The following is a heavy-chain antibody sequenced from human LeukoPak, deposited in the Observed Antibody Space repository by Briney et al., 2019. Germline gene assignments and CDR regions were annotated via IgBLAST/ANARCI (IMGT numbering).Heavy chain of an antibody. J-gene: IGHJ4*02. CDR1: GDSISRSTYY. CDR3: ARSSGTGTFSY. Sequence: SETPSLTCTVSGDSISRSTYYWAWIRQPPGKGLEWIGSVYYGRSPYFNPSLESRATISVDTSKNHFSLKMSSVTAADTAVYYCARSSGTGTFSYWGQGTLVTVSS. D-gene: IGHD6-25*01. CDR2: VYYGRSP. V-gene: IGHV4-39*02.